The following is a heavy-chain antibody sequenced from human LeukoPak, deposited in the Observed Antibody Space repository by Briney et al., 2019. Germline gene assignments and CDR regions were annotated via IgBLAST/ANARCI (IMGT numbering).Heavy chain of an antibody. CDR2: MNPNSGNT. V-gene: IGHV1-8*01. CDR3: ARGTYCSGGSCYSDYFDY. Sequence: ASVKVSCKASGYTFTSYDINWVRQATGQGLEWMGWMNPNSGNTGYVQKFQGRVTMTRNTSISTAYMELSSLTSEDTAVYYCARGTYCSGGSCYSDYFDYWGQGTLVTVSS. J-gene: IGHJ4*02. CDR1: GYTFTSYD. D-gene: IGHD2-15*01.